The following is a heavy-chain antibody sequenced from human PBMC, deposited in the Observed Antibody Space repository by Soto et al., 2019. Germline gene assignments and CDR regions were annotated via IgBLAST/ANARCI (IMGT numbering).Heavy chain of an antibody. Sequence: GSLRLSCAASGFTVSSNYMSWVRQAPGKGLEWVSVIYSGGSTYYAGSVKGRFTISRDNSKNTLYLQMNSLRAEDTAVYYCARGGCSGGSCSRSYYYYGMDVWGQGTTVTVSS. CDR3: ARGGCSGGSCSRSYYYYGMDV. V-gene: IGHV3-53*01. CDR1: GFTVSSNY. CDR2: IYSGGST. D-gene: IGHD2-15*01. J-gene: IGHJ6*02.